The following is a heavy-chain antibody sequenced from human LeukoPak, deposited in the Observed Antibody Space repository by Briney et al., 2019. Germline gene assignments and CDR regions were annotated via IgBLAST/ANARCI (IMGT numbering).Heavy chain of an antibody. CDR1: GYTFTTYG. D-gene: IGHD3-22*01. Sequence: ASVKVSCKASGYTFTTYGISWVRQATGQGLEWRGWISAYNGDTNYAQRLQGRVTMTTDTSTSTAYMELRSLRSDDTAVYYCARILYYDSSGPPDYWGQGTLVTVSS. CDR2: ISAYNGDT. J-gene: IGHJ4*02. CDR3: ARILYYDSSGPPDY. V-gene: IGHV1-18*01.